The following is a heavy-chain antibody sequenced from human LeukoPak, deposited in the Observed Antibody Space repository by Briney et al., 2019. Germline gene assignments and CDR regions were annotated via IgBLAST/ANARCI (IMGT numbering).Heavy chain of an antibody. J-gene: IGHJ4*02. V-gene: IGHV3-33*06. CDR2: IWYDGSNK. CDR1: GFTFSSYG. CDR3: AKGPPADDAVDQGNFDY. Sequence: GGSLRLSCAASGFTFSSYGMYWVRQAPGKGLEWVAAIWYDGSNKYYADSVKGRFTISRDNSKNTPYLQMNSLRVEDTAVYYCAKGPPADDAVDQGNFDYWGQGTLVTVSS. D-gene: IGHD6-19*01.